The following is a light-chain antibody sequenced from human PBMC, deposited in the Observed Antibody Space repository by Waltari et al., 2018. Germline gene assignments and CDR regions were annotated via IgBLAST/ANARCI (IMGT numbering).Light chain of an antibody. V-gene: IGKV3-20*01. Sequence: VLTQSPGTLSLSPGERATLSCRASQSLRGTWLVWDQQKSGPAPRLLIYGGASRTAGIPDRFSGSGSGTDFTLTISRLEPEDSAVYYCQQYESSVMYTFGQGTKVEIK. CDR2: GGA. J-gene: IGKJ2*01. CDR3: QQYESSVMYT. CDR1: QSLRGTW.